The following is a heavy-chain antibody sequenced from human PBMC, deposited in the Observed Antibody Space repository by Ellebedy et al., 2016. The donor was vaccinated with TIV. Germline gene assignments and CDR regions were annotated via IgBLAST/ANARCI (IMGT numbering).Heavy chain of an antibody. Sequence: KVSCKGSAYSFTNYWIGWVRQMRGKGLEWMGMIYPGNFDSSYSPSFQGQVTISADKSITTAYLQWSSLKASDTAMYYCVKHDGSSSFDYWGQGTLVTVSS. J-gene: IGHJ4*02. V-gene: IGHV5-51*01. CDR2: IYPGNFDS. CDR1: AYSFTNYW. CDR3: VKHDGSSSFDY. D-gene: IGHD2-2*01.